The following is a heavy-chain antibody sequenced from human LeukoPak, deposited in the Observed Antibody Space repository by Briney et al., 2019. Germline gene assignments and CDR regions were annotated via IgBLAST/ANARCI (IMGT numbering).Heavy chain of an antibody. J-gene: IGHJ6*02. CDR3: ARVSSSSWSMDV. CDR1: GGSFSGFY. CDR2: VNDSGSI. D-gene: IGHD6-13*01. Sequence: SETLSLTCAVYGGSFSGFYWNWIRQPPGKGLEWIGEVNDSGSIKYNPSLKSRVTISVDTSKNQFSLKLSSVTAADTAVYYCARVSSSSWSMDVWGQGTTVTVSS. V-gene: IGHV4-34*01.